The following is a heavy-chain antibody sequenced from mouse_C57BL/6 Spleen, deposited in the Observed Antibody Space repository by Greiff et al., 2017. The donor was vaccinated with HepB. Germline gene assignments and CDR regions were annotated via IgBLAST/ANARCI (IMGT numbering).Heavy chain of an antibody. V-gene: IGHV5-4*01. D-gene: IGHD1-1*01. CDR2: ISDGGSYT. J-gene: IGHJ3*01. Sequence: EVLLLESGGGLVKPGGSLKLSCAASGFTFSSYAMPWVRQTPEKRLEWVATISDGGSYTYYPDNVKGRFTISRDNANNNLYLQMSQLTSEDTAMYCCARGRNYGPFAYWGQGTLVTVSA. CDR1: GFTFSSYA. CDR3: ARGRNYGPFAY.